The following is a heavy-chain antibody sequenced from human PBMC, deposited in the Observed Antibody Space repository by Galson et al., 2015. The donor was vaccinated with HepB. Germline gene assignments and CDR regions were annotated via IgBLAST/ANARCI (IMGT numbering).Heavy chain of an antibody. V-gene: IGHV3-66*01. CDR1: GFDVTNNY. D-gene: IGHD4-23*01. CDR2: IYFGDNS. CDR3: ARDHYGGYDH. J-gene: IGHJ4*02. Sequence: SLRLSCAASGFDVTNNYMSWVRQAPGKGLEWVSVIYFGDNSYYADSVKGRFTISRDSSKNTVHLQMNNLRIEDTGLYYCARDHYGGYDHWGQGTLVIVSS.